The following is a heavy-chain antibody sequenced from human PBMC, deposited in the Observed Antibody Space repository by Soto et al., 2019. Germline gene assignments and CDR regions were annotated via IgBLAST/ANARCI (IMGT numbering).Heavy chain of an antibody. CDR1: GGSVSSTSYY. CDR3: ARESVGIAASDLFDP. D-gene: IGHD6-13*01. J-gene: IGHJ5*02. Sequence: SETLSLTCTVSGGSVSSTSYYWSWIRQPPGKGLEWIGFIYYSGSTNYNPSLKSRVTISVDTSKNQFSLKLSSVTAADTAVYYFARESVGIAASDLFDPWGQGTLVIVSS. CDR2: IYYSGST. V-gene: IGHV4-61*01.